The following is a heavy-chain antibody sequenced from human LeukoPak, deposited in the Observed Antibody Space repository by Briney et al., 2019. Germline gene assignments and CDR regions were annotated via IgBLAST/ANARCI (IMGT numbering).Heavy chain of an antibody. CDR1: GGTFSSYA. CDR3: AREGLKSSSWIFDAFDI. CDR2: IIPIFGTA. J-gene: IGHJ3*02. D-gene: IGHD6-13*01. Sequence: SVKVSCKASGGTFSSYAISWVRQAPGQGLEWMGGIIPIFGTANYAQKFQGRVTITADESTSTAYMELSSLRSEDTAVCYCAREGLKSSSWIFDAFDIWGQGTMVTVSS. V-gene: IGHV1-69*13.